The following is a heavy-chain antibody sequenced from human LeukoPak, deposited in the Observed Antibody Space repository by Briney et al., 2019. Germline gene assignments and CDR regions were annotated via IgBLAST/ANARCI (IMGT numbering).Heavy chain of an antibody. V-gene: IGHV3-30*18. CDR1: GFTFSSYG. CDR3: AKDLGIAVAINWFDP. D-gene: IGHD6-19*01. J-gene: IGHJ5*02. CDR2: ISYDGSNK. Sequence: GGSLRLSCAASGFTFSSYGMHRVRQAPGKGLEWVAVISYDGSNKYYADSVKGRFTISRDNSKNTLYLQMNSLRAEDTAVYYCAKDLGIAVAINWFDPWGQGTLITVSS.